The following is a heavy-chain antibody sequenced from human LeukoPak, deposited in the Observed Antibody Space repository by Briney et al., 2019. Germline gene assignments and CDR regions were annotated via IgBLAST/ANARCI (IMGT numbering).Heavy chain of an antibody. Sequence: GRSLRLSCAASGFTFDDYAMHWVRQAPGKGLEWVSGISWNSGSIGYADSVKGRFTISRDNAKNSLYLQMNSLRAEDTAVYYCAKGGLYPHPPCDYWGQGTLVTVSS. D-gene: IGHD2-2*02. J-gene: IGHJ4*02. CDR3: AKGGLYPHPPCDY. CDR2: ISWNSGSI. CDR1: GFTFDDYA. V-gene: IGHV3-9*01.